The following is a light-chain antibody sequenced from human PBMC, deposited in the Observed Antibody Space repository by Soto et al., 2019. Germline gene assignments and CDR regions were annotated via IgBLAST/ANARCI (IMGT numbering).Light chain of an antibody. Sequence: SYELTQPPSVSVSPGQTASITCSGDKLGDKYACWYQQKPGQSPVLVIYQDSKRPSGIPERFSGSNSGNTATLTISGTQAMDEADYYCQAWDSIYVVFGGGTKVTVL. J-gene: IGLJ2*01. CDR2: QDS. CDR3: QAWDSIYVV. V-gene: IGLV3-1*01. CDR1: KLGDKY.